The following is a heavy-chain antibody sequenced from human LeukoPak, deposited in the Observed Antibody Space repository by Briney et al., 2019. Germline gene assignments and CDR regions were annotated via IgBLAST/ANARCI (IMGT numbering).Heavy chain of an antibody. D-gene: IGHD3/OR15-3a*01. V-gene: IGHV3-7*01. CDR1: RPENMRDW. CDR2: IQQDGGEK. J-gene: IGHJ4*02. Sequence: GGTPRDSYAPARPENMRDWMNCIPQALGDGLEWVANIQQDGGEKHYVDSVEGRFTISRDNAKNSLYLQMNSLRAEDTAVYYCARGDWLDYWGQGTLVTVPS. CDR3: ARGDWLDY.